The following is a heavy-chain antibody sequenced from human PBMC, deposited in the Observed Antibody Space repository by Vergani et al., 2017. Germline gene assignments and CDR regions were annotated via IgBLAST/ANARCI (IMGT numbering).Heavy chain of an antibody. CDR2: ISYDGMQK. D-gene: IGHD1-1*01. CDR3: ATKSCGTPGCQIGYFRE. J-gene: IGHJ1*01. CDR1: GFTSSYYG. V-gene: IGHV3-30*03. Sequence: QVHLVESGGGVVQPGRSLRLSCVVSGFTSSYYGMHWVRQAPGKGLEWVAVISYDGMQKYYADSVKGRFTISRANSKSTLYLQMNSLRTEDTAVYYCATKSCGTPGCQIGYFREWGQGTLVTVSS.